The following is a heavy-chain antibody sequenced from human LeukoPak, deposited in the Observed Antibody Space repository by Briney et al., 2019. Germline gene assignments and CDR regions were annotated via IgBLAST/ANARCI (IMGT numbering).Heavy chain of an antibody. CDR3: ARGQMATMKVLYYYYMDV. V-gene: IGHV5-51*01. D-gene: IGHD5-24*01. CDR1: GYIFTSYW. J-gene: IGHJ6*03. CDR2: IYHGDSDT. Sequence: GASLQISCKGSGYIFTSYWIGWVRQLPGKGLEWMGIIYHGDSDTRYSPSFQGQVTISANKSISTAYLQWSSLKASDTAMYYCARGQMATMKVLYYYYMDVWGKGTTVTVSS.